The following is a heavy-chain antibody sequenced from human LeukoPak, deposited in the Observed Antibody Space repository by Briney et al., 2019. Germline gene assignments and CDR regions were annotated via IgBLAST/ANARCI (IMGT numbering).Heavy chain of an antibody. J-gene: IGHJ4*02. V-gene: IGHV4-34*01. CDR3: ASSDFWSGRVDY. CDR2: INHSGST. Sequence: SETLSLTCAVYGGSFSGYYWSWIRQPPGQGLEWIGEINHSGSTNYNPSLKSRVTISVDTSKNQFSLKLSSVTAADTAVYYCASSDFWSGRVDYWGQGTLVTASS. D-gene: IGHD3-3*01. CDR1: GGSFSGYY.